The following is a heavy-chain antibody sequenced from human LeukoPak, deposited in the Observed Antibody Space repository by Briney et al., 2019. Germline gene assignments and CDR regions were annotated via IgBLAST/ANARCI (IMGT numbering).Heavy chain of an antibody. V-gene: IGHV4-61*08. CDR2: IYYTGRT. J-gene: IGHJ4*02. Sequence: SETLSLTCSVSGGSISSSAYHWSWFRQHPGKGLEWIGYIYYTGRTYYSPSLKSRVTISVDTSKNQFSLKMSSVTAADTAVYYCARGCSSTSCYGLIDYWGQGTQVTVSS. CDR3: ARGCSSTSCYGLIDY. CDR1: GGSISSSAYH. D-gene: IGHD2-2*01.